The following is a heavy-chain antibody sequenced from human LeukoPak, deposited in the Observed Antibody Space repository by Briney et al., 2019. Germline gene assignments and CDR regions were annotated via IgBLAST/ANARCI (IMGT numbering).Heavy chain of an antibody. CDR1: GYSFTSYW. CDR3: ASYGSGSYNGMDV. J-gene: IGHJ6*04. Sequence: GESLKISCKGSGYSFTSYWISWVRQMPGKGLEWMGRIDPSDSYTNYSPSFQGHVTISADKSISTAYLQWSSLKASDTTMYYCASYGSGSYNGMDVWGKGTTVTVSS. D-gene: IGHD3-10*01. CDR2: IDPSDSYT. V-gene: IGHV5-10-1*01.